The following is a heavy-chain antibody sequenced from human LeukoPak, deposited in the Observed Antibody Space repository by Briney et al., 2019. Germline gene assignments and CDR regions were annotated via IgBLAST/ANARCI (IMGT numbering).Heavy chain of an antibody. CDR3: ARDGWFGESGYYYYGMDV. D-gene: IGHD3-10*01. V-gene: IGHV4-4*07. CDR2: IYTSGST. J-gene: IGHJ6*02. CDR1: GGSISSYY. Sequence: SETLSLTCTVSGGSISSYYWSWIRQPAGKGLEWIGRIYTSGSTNYNPSLKSRVTMSVDTSKNQFSLKLGSVTAADTAVYYCARDGWFGESGYYYYGMDVWGQGTTVTVSS.